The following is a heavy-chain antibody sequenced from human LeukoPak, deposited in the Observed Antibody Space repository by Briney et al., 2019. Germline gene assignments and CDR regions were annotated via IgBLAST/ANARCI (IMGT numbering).Heavy chain of an antibody. V-gene: IGHV3-48*02. CDR1: GFTFSSYS. D-gene: IGHD2-8*01. J-gene: IGHJ6*02. CDR3: ARAFAGVPYYYYSLDV. CDR2: ISGSSTTI. Sequence: QPGGSLRLSCAASGFTFSSYSMNWVRQAPGKGLEWVSYISGSSTTIFYADSVKGRFTNSRDNAKNSLYLHMSSLRDGDTAVYYCARAFAGVPYYYYSLDVWGQGTAVTVSS.